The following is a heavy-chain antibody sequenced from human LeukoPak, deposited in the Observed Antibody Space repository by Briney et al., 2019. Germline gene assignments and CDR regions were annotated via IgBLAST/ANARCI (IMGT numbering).Heavy chain of an antibody. V-gene: IGHV4-59*01. CDR2: IYYSGST. Sequence: SETLSLTCTVSGGSISSYYWSWIRQPPGKGLEWIGYIYYSGSTNYNPSLKSRVTISVDTSKNQFSLKLSSVTAADTAVYYCAKVGAAATGFPFDYWGQGTLVTVSS. CDR3: AKVGAAATGFPFDY. D-gene: IGHD2-15*01. J-gene: IGHJ4*02. CDR1: GGSISSYY.